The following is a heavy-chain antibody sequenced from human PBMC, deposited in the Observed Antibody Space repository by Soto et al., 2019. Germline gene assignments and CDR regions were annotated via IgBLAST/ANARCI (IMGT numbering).Heavy chain of an antibody. Sequence: QVPLVESGGGVVQPGRSLRLSCAASGFTFSSYGMHWVRQAPGKGLEWVAVISYDGSDKYYADSVKGRFTISRDNSSDTLYLAMVSLSAEDPAVYYFAQGVVVATTYFQHWGHGTLVLVSS. CDR2: ISYDGSDK. V-gene: IGHV3-33*08. CDR1: GFTFSSYG. J-gene: IGHJ1*01. D-gene: IGHD2-15*01. CDR3: AQGVVVATTYFQH.